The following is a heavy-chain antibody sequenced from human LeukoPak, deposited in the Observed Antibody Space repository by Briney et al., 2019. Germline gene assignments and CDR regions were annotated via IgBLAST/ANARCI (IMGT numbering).Heavy chain of an antibody. Sequence: GGSLRLSCAASGCSFSRYWMSWVRQAPGKGLEWVANINQDGSEKYYVDSVKGRFTISRDNAKNSLYLQMNSLRAEDTAVYYCARDPFTVVRGVTTDYWGQGTLVTVSS. CDR2: INQDGSEK. V-gene: IGHV3-7*01. J-gene: IGHJ4*02. CDR1: GCSFSRYW. CDR3: ARDPFTVVRGVTTDY. D-gene: IGHD3-10*01.